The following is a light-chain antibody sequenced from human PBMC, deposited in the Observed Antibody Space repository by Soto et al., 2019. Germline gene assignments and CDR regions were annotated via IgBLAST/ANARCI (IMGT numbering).Light chain of an antibody. CDR1: SSNIGSNT. Sequence: QSVLTQPPSASGTPGQRVTISCSGSSSNIGSNTVNWYQQLPGTAPKLLIYSNNQRPSGVPDRFSGSKSGTSASLAISGLQSEDEADHYCAAWDDSLAYVFGTGTKLTVL. V-gene: IGLV1-44*01. CDR2: SNN. CDR3: AAWDDSLAYV. J-gene: IGLJ1*01.